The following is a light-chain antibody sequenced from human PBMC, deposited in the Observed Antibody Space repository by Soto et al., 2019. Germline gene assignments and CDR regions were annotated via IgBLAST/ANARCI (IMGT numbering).Light chain of an antibody. Sequence: EIVLTQSPATLSLSPGERATLSCRAGQSVSSYLAWYQQKPGQAPRLLIYDASNRATGIPARFSGSGSGTDFTLTISSLEPEDFAVYYCQQRGNWHFTFGPGTKVDIK. J-gene: IGKJ3*01. V-gene: IGKV3-11*01. CDR3: QQRGNWHFT. CDR2: DAS. CDR1: QSVSSY.